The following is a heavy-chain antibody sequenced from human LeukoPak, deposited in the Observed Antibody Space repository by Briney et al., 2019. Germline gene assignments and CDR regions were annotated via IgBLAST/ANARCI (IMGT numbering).Heavy chain of an antibody. CDR1: GFTFSSYA. D-gene: IGHD3-9*01. CDR3: AKDRGRIDQILTGYYDPFDY. Sequence: GGSLRLSCAASGFTFSSYAMSWVRQAPGKGLEWVSAISGSGGSTYYADSVKGRFTISRDNSKNTLYLQMNSLRAEDTAVYYCAKDRGRIDQILTGYYDPFDYWGQGTLVTVSS. CDR2: ISGSGGST. V-gene: IGHV3-23*01. J-gene: IGHJ4*02.